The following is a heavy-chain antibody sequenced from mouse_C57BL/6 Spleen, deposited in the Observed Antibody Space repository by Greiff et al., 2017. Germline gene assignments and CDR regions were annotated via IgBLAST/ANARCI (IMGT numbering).Heavy chain of an antibody. CDR1: GYTFTNYW. Sequence: QVQLQQSGAELVRPGTSVKMSCKASGYTFTNYWIGWAKQRPGHGLEWIGDIYPGGGYTNSNEKFKGKATLTADKSSSTAYMQFSSLTSEDSAIYYCARWLRDWYFDVWGTGTTVTVSS. CDR2: IYPGGGYT. CDR3: ARWLRDWYFDV. V-gene: IGHV1-63*01. D-gene: IGHD1-2*01. J-gene: IGHJ1*03.